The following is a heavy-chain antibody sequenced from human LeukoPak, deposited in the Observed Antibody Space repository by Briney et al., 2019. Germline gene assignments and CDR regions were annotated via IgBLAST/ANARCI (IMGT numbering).Heavy chain of an antibody. V-gene: IGHV5-51*01. J-gene: IGHJ5*02. CDR3: ARHEFRVGCSSTSCRNWFDP. CDR2: IYPGDSDT. Sequence: PGESLKISCKGSGYSFTSYWIGWVRQMPGKGLEWMGIIYPGDSDTRYSPSFQGQVTISADKSISTAYLQWSSLKASDTAMYYCARHEFRVGCSSTSCRNWFDPWGQGTLVTVSS. D-gene: IGHD2-2*01. CDR1: GYSFTSYW.